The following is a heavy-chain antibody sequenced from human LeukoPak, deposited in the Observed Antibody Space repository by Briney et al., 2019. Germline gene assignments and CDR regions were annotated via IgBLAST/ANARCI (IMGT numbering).Heavy chain of an antibody. Sequence: SETLSLTCTVSGGSISTNSYYWGWIRQPTGKGLKWIGSIYYSGSTYYNPSLKSRVTISVDTSKNQFSLKLSSVTAADTAVYYCARRYSSSSYNWFDPWGQGTLVTVSS. CDR2: IYYSGST. V-gene: IGHV4-39*07. CDR1: GGSISTNSYY. J-gene: IGHJ5*02. CDR3: ARRYSSSSYNWFDP. D-gene: IGHD6-13*01.